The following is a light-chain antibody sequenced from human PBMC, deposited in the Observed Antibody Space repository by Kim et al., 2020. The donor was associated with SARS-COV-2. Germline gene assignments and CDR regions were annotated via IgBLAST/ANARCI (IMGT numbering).Light chain of an antibody. CDR3: SSYTGTTTSVL. CDR1: STDVGGYNS. CDR2: DVS. V-gene: IGLV2-14*03. J-gene: IGLJ2*01. Sequence: QSITIPCAGTSTDVGGYNSVSWYQQHPGKAPKLMIYDVSNRPSGVSNRFSSSKSDNTASLTISGLQAEDEADYFCSSYTGTTTSVLFGGGTKVTVL.